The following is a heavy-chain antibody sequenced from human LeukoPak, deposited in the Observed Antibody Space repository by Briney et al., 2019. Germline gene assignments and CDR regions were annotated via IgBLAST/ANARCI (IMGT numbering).Heavy chain of an antibody. Sequence: GGPLRLSCAASGFTFSSYGMHWVRQAPGKGLEWVAVISYDGSNKYYADSVKGRFTISRDNSKNTLYLQMNSLRAEDTAVYYCAKVPQWGQGTLVTVSS. CDR1: GFTFSSYG. V-gene: IGHV3-30*18. J-gene: IGHJ4*02. CDR2: ISYDGSNK. CDR3: AKVPQ.